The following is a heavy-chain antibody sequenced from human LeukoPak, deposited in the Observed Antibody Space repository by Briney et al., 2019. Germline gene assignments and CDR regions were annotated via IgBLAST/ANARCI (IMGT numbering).Heavy chain of an antibody. D-gene: IGHD1-26*01. J-gene: IGHJ3*02. CDR1: GYTFTSYY. Sequence: GASVKVSFKASGYTFTSYYMHRVRQALGQGLEWMGVINPSGGSTSYAQKFQGRVTMTRDTSTSTVYMELSSLRSEDTAVYYCAGIGVGATTRGAFDIWGQGTMVTVSS. CDR2: INPSGGST. V-gene: IGHV1-46*01. CDR3: AGIGVGATTRGAFDI.